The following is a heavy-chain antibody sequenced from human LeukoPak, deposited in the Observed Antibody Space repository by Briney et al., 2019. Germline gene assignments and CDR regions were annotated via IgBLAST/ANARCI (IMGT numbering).Heavy chain of an antibody. CDR3: ARYLGGRNAFDI. CDR2: IWYDGSKT. Sequence: GGSLRLSCVASGFTFSGYGMHWVRQAPGKGLEWVAVIWYDGSKTYYADSVKGRFTISRDNSKDTLYLQMSSLRVEDTAAYYCARYLGGRNAFDIWGQGTMVTVSS. D-gene: IGHD3-16*01. CDR1: GFTFSGYG. J-gene: IGHJ3*02. V-gene: IGHV3-33*01.